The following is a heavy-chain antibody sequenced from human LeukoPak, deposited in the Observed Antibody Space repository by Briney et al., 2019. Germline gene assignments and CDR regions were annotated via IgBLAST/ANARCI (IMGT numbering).Heavy chain of an antibody. V-gene: IGHV4-59*08. J-gene: IGHJ6*02. CDR3: ARHQSSGSYDYYYGMDV. CDR1: GDSISLYY. Sequence: PSQTLSLTCTASGDSISLYYWSWVRQPPGKGLEWIGYIYYSGSTDCNPSLKSRVTISVDTSKNQFSLKLSSVTAADTAVYYCARHQSSGSYDYYYGMDVWGQGTTVTVSS. CDR2: IYYSGST. D-gene: IGHD1-26*01.